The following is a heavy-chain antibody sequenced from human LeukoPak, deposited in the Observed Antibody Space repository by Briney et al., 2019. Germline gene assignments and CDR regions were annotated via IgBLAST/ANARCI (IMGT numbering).Heavy chain of an antibody. CDR3: ARNDGGNSGYP. V-gene: IGHV1-2*02. CDR1: GYTFTSYD. Sequence: ASVKVSCKASGYTFTSYDINWVRQATGQGLEWMGWINPNSGGTNYAQKFQGRVTMTRDTSISTAYMELSRLRSDDTAVYYCARNDGGNSGYPWGQGTLVTVSS. CDR2: INPNSGGT. D-gene: IGHD4-23*01. J-gene: IGHJ5*02.